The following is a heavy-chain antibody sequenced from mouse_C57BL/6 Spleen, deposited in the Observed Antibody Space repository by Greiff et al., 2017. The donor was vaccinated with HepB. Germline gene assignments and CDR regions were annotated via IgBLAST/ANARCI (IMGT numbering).Heavy chain of an antibody. J-gene: IGHJ3*01. V-gene: IGHV5-9*01. CDR2: ISGGGGNT. D-gene: IGHD3-2*02. CDR1: GFTFSSYT. CDR3: ATAAQAWFAY. Sequence: EVQLVESGGGLVKPGGSLKLSCAASGFTFSSYTMSWVRQTPEKRLEWVATISGGGGNTYYPDSVKGRFTISRDNAKNTLYLQMSSLRSEDTALYYCATAAQAWFAYWGQGTLVTVSA.